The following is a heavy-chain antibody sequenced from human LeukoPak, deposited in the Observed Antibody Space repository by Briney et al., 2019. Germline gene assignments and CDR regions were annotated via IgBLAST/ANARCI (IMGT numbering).Heavy chain of an antibody. CDR3: ARGRAYYYGSGTSNWFDP. Sequence: GASVKVSCKASGYTFTGYYMHWVRQAPGQGLEWMGWINPNSGGTNYAQKFQGRVTMTRDTSISTAYMELSRLRSEDTAVYYCARGRAYYYGSGTSNWFDPWGQGTLVTVSS. D-gene: IGHD3-10*01. V-gene: IGHV1-2*02. CDR2: INPNSGGT. J-gene: IGHJ5*02. CDR1: GYTFTGYY.